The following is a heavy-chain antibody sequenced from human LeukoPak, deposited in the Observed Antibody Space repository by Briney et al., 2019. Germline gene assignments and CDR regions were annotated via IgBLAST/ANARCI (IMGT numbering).Heavy chain of an antibody. V-gene: IGHV3-23*01. CDR3: ARSTAAGTYYFDY. Sequence: AGSLTLSCAASGFTFSSYAISWVRQAPGKGLEWVSAISGSGGSTYYADSVKGRFTISRDNSKNTLYLQMNSLRADDTAVYYCARSTAAGTYYFDYWGQGTLVTVSS. CDR1: GFTFSSYA. J-gene: IGHJ4*02. D-gene: IGHD6-13*01. CDR2: ISGSGGST.